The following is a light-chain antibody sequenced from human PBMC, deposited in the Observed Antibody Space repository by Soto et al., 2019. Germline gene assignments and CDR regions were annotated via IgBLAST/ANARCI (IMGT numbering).Light chain of an antibody. V-gene: IGKV1-39*01. Sequence: DIQMTQSPSSLSSSVGDRVTIACWASQSITNYLNWYQQKPGKAPKLLIYAASSLQSGVPSRFSGSGSGTDFTLTISSLQPEDFATYYCQQSYRTPWTFGQGTKVEIK. J-gene: IGKJ1*01. CDR1: QSITNY. CDR2: AAS. CDR3: QQSYRTPWT.